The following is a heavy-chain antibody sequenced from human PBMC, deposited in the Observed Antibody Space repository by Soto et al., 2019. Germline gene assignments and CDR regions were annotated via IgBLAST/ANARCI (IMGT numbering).Heavy chain of an antibody. CDR3: ARLSLIRGVWFDP. CDR2: ISYSGSP. D-gene: IGHD3-10*01. Sequence: SETLSLTCSVSGDSISSGTYYWTWIRQHPGKGLEWIGYISYSGSPYYNLSLKSRLTISLDTSKNQFSLNLSSVTAADTAVYFCARLSLIRGVWFDPWGQGTLVTVSS. J-gene: IGHJ5*02. CDR1: GDSISSGTYY. V-gene: IGHV4-31*03.